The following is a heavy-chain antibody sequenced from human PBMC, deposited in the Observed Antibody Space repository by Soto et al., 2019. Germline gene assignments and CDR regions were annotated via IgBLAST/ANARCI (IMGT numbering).Heavy chain of an antibody. CDR3: AREKTPVEVAAHYYYYYGMDV. CDR2: IYTSGST. D-gene: IGHD2-15*01. CDR1: GGSISSYY. Sequence: SETLSLTCTVSGGSISSYYWSWIRQPAGKGLEWIGRIYTSGSTNYNPSLKSRVTMSVDTAKNQFSLKLSSVTAADTAVYYCAREKTPVEVAAHYYYYYGMDVWGQGTTVTVSS. V-gene: IGHV4-4*07. J-gene: IGHJ6*02.